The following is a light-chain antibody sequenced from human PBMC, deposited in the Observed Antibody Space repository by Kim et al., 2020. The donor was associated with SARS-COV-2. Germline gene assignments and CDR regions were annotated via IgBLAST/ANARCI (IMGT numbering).Light chain of an antibody. Sequence: PGRSVAISSSGTSSDFGTYNYVSWYQQHPGKAPKLIIYEVTTRPSGVPDRFSASMSGNTASLTISGLQPEDEADYYCTSHANDNYIFGTGTKVTVL. V-gene: IGLV2-8*01. CDR3: TSHANDNYI. CDR2: EVT. J-gene: IGLJ1*01. CDR1: SSDFGTYNY.